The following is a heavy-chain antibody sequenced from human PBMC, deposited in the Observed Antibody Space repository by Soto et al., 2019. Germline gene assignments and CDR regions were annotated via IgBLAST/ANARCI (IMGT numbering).Heavy chain of an antibody. V-gene: IGHV4-59*08. CDR1: GGSISSYY. J-gene: IGHJ6*02. Sequence: SETLSLTCPVSGGSISSYYWSWIRQPPGKGLEWIGYIYNYGSTNYNPSLKSRVTISVDTSKNQFSLKLSSVTAADTAVYYCARQMFIGGMDVWGQGTTVTVSS. CDR2: IYNYGST. CDR3: ARQMFIGGMDV. D-gene: IGHD2-15*01.